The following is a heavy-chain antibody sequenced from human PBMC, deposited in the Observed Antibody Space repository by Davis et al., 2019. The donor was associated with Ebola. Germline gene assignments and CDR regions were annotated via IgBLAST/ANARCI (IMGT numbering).Heavy chain of an antibody. CDR2: INPNSGGT. V-gene: IGHV1-2*06. Sequence: ASVKVSCKASGYTFTGFYMHWVRQAPGQGLEWMGRINPNSGGTNYAQKFQGRVTMTRDTSISTAYMELSRLRSDDTAVYYCARGGAIVVVVAAGDYWGQGTLVTVSS. CDR3: ARGGAIVVVVAAGDY. CDR1: GYTFTGFY. D-gene: IGHD2-15*01. J-gene: IGHJ4*02.